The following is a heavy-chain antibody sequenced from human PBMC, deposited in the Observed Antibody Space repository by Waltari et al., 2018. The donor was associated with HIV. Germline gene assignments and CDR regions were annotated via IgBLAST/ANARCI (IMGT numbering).Heavy chain of an antibody. CDR3: SSDIGT. J-gene: IGHJ4*02. D-gene: IGHD3-10*01. CDR1: GYTFTAYY. Sequence: EVLLAQSGSEVVKPGASVEISCKVSGYTFTAYYMHGIKRSPGKRLKWVGLIDPPNGERRHGEKFQHGVVITADPSKNTISLRLTRVTSDDTAIYYCSSDIGTWGQGTQVSVSS. V-gene: IGHV1-69-2*01. CDR2: IDPPNGER.